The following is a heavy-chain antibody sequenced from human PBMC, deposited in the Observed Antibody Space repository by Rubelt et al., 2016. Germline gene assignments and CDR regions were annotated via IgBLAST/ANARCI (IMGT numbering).Heavy chain of an antibody. Sequence: QVQLVQSGSELKKPGASVKVSCKASGYTFTSSAMNWVRQAPGQGLEWMGWINNNTWNPTYAQGFTGRFVFSLDTSVSTAYLRISSLKAEDTAVYYCATPRRPPTIFAFYYWGQGTLVTVSS. J-gene: IGHJ4*02. CDR3: ATPRRPPTIFAFYY. CDR2: INNNTWNP. V-gene: IGHV7-4-1*02. CDR1: GYTFTSSA. D-gene: IGHD3-3*01.